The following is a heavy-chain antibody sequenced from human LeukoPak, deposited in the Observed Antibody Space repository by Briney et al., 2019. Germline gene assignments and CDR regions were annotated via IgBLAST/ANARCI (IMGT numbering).Heavy chain of an antibody. CDR1: GYTFTNYW. D-gene: IGHD4-17*01. CDR3: ASRYGAETAFDI. Sequence: GESLKISCKGSGYTFTNYWIGWVRQMPGKGLDFMGIIYPGDSDTRYSPSFQGQVTISADKSFTTAYLQWSRLKTSDTAMYYCASRYGAETAFDIWGQGTMVTVSS. CDR2: IYPGDSDT. V-gene: IGHV5-51*01. J-gene: IGHJ3*02.